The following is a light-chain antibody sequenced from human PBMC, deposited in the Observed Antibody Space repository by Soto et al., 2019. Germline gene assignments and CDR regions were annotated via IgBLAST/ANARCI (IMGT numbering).Light chain of an antibody. CDR3: QPYGTSLWT. Sequence: EIVLTQSTGTMSLSPGERSTRSGMASQSVSSSYLAWYQQKPGQAPRLLIYGVSSRATGITDRFSGSGSGTDFTITISRLEPEDFAVYYCQPYGTSLWTFGQGTKVDIK. CDR1: QSVSSSY. CDR2: GVS. J-gene: IGKJ1*01. V-gene: IGKV3-20*01.